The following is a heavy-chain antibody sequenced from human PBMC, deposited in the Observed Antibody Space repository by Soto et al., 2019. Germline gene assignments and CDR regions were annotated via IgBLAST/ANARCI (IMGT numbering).Heavy chain of an antibody. Sequence: QVQLVQSGAEVKKPGASVKVSCKASGYTFTSYDINWVRQATGQGLEWMGWMNPNSANTGYAQKFQGRVTMTRNTSISTAYMELSSLRSEDTAVYYCARGSYYYDFWSGTDPFDYWGQGTLVTVSS. V-gene: IGHV1-8*01. CDR3: ARGSYYYDFWSGTDPFDY. J-gene: IGHJ4*02. D-gene: IGHD3-3*01. CDR1: GYTFTSYD. CDR2: MNPNSANT.